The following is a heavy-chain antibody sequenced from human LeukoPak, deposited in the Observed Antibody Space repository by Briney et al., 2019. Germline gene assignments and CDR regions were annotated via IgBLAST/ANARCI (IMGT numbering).Heavy chain of an antibody. Sequence: GGSLRLSCAASGFTFSSYAMSWVRQAPGKGLEWVSAISGSGGSTYYADSVKGRFTISRDTSKNTLYLQMNSLRAEDTAVYYCAKWGDYDVLTGYYDSDYWGQGTLVTVSS. CDR2: ISGSGGST. J-gene: IGHJ4*02. CDR1: GFTFSSYA. D-gene: IGHD3-9*01. CDR3: AKWGDYDVLTGYYDSDY. V-gene: IGHV3-23*01.